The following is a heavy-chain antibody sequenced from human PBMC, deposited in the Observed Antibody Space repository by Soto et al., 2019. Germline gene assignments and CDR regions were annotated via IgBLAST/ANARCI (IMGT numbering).Heavy chain of an antibody. V-gene: IGHV1-69*06. J-gene: IGHJ4*01. CDR3: ARDNICHAFDY. CDR2: IIPMFGTA. CDR1: GGTFGTYA. Sequence: QVQLMQSGAEVKKPGSSVKVSCKASGGTFGTYAIGWVRQAHGQGLEWMGGIIPMFGTANYAQKYQGRATIPADKSTVTAYLDLSSLSSEDTAIYYCARDNICHAFDYWGQEPLSPSPQ. D-gene: IGHD3-9*01.